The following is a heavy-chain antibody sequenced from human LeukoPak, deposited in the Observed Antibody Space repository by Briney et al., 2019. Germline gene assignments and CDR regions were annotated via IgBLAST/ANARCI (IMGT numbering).Heavy chain of an antibody. CDR3: ARVGTGTRSFDP. CDR1: GYTFTTYD. CDR2: ISAYNGYT. V-gene: IGHV1-18*01. D-gene: IGHD1/OR15-1a*01. Sequence: ASVKVSCKTSGYTFTTYDINWVRQAPGQGPEWMGRISAYNGYTNYGQKLQGRVTMTTDTSTHTAYMELRSRRSDDTAVYYCARVGTGTRSFDPWGRGTLVTVSS. J-gene: IGHJ5*02.